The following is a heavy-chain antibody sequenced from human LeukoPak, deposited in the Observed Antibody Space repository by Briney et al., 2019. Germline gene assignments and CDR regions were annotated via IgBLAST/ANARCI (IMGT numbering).Heavy chain of an antibody. V-gene: IGHV4-34*01. CDR2: INHSGST. D-gene: IGHD1-26*01. CDR1: GGSFSGYY. CDR3: ARGTGTGIVGATDFDY. J-gene: IGHJ4*02. Sequence: PSETLSLTCAVYGGSFSGYYWSWIRQPPGKGLEWIGEINHSGSTNYNPSLKSRVTISVDTSQNQFSLKLSSVTAADTAVYYCARGTGTGIVGATDFDYWGQGTLVTVSS.